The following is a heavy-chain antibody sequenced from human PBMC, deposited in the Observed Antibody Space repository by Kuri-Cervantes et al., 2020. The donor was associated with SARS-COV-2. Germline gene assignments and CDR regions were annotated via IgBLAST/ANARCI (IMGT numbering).Heavy chain of an antibody. CDR2: IYYSGST. D-gene: IGHD3-22*01. CDR3: ARELGGYYYDSSGYYHYYYYGMDV. CDR1: GGSVSSGSYY. J-gene: IGHJ6*02. Sequence: LSCTVSGGSVSSGSYYWSWIRQPPGKGLEWIGYIYYSGSTNYNPSLKSRVTISVDTSKNQFSLKLSSVTAADTALYYCARELGGYYYDSSGYYHYYYYGMDVWGQGTTVTVSS. V-gene: IGHV4-61*01.